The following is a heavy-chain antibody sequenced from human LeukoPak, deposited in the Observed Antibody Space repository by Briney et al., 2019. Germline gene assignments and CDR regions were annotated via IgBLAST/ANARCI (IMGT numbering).Heavy chain of an antibody. D-gene: IGHD3-10*01. V-gene: IGHV4-34*01. Sequence: SETLSLTCAVYGGSFSGYYWSWIRQPPGKGLEWIGEINHSGSTNYNPSLKSRVTISVDTSKNQFSLKLSSVTAADTAVYYCARAAWGAKSYYGSGSYREYFQHWGQGTLVTVSS. J-gene: IGHJ1*01. CDR3: ARAAWGAKSYYGSGSYREYFQH. CDR2: INHSGST. CDR1: GGSFSGYY.